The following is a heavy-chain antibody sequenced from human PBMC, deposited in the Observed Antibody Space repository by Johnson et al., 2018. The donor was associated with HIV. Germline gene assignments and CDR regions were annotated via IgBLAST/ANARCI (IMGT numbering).Heavy chain of an antibody. V-gene: IGHV3-NL1*01. CDR3: ATSTASDAFDI. Sequence: QVQLVESGGDVVQPERSLRLSCATSGFTFSRFAMHWVRQAPGKGLEWVSGISWNSGIIDFADSVKGRFTISRDNSKNTLYLQMNSLRAEDTAVYYCATSTASDAFDIWGQGTMVTVSS. CDR1: GFTFSRFA. J-gene: IGHJ3*02. CDR2: ISWNSGII. D-gene: IGHD1-1*01.